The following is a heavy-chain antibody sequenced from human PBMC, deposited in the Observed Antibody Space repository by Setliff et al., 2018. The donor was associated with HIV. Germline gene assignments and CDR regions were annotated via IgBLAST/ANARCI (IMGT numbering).Heavy chain of an antibody. V-gene: IGHV5-51*01. D-gene: IGHD6-25*01. CDR2: IYPGDSDS. J-gene: IGHJ4*02. Sequence: PGESLKISCHLSGYSFVDFWIGWVRQMPGKGLEWVGFIYPGDSDSRYSPSFRGQVTISADKSTTTAYLDWASLKASDTAMYYCVRHIGAAAGYIDHWGQGTLVTVSS. CDR3: VRHIGAAAGYIDH. CDR1: GYSFVDFW.